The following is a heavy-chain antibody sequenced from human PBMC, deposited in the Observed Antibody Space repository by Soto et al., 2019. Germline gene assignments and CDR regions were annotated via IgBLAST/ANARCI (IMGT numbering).Heavy chain of an antibody. J-gene: IGHJ4*02. CDR1: GFTFNNYA. CDR3: AKGRGGSGRLTPPVDF. CDR2: ISGGGDTT. D-gene: IGHD3-10*01. V-gene: IGHV3-23*01. Sequence: EVQLLESGGGLVQPGGSLRLSCAASGFTFNNYAMTWVRQAPGKGLEWVSAISGGGDTTSYADSVKGRFTVSRDGSKNTLYLPMSRLRGQDTGLYYCAKGRGGSGRLTPPVDFRGQGTLVTVSS.